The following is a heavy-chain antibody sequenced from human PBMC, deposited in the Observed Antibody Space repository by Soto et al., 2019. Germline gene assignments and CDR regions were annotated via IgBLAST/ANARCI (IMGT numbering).Heavy chain of an antibody. CDR1: GFTFSSYG. V-gene: IGHV3-64*01. CDR3: ARVVVAATLYGDYYYYMDV. Sequence: VQLVESGGGLVQPGGSLRLSCAASGFTFSSYGMHWVRQAPGKGLEYVTAISSNGGSTYYGNSVKGRFTISRDNSKNTLYLQMGSLRAEDVAVYYCARVVVAATLYGDYYYYMDVWGKGTTVTVSS. J-gene: IGHJ6*03. D-gene: IGHD2-15*01. CDR2: ISSNGGST.